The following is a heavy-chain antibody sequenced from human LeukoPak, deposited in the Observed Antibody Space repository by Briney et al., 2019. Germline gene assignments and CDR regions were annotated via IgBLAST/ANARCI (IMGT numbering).Heavy chain of an antibody. J-gene: IGHJ6*03. CDR3: ARVRAYCGGDCYSVAVHYYYYMDV. D-gene: IGHD2-21*01. V-gene: IGHV1-8*03. CDR1: GYTFTSYD. Sequence: ASVKVSCKASGYTFTSYDINWVRQATGQGLEWMGWMNPNSGNTGYAQKFQGRVTITRNTSISTAYMELSSLRSEDTAVYYCARVRAYCGGDCYSVAVHYYYYMDVWGKGTTVTVSS. CDR2: MNPNSGNT.